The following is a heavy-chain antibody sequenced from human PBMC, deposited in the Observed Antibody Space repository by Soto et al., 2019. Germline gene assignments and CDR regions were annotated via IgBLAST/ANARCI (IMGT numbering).Heavy chain of an antibody. CDR1: GFTFSSYA. Sequence: EVQLLESGGGLVQPGGSLRLSCEASGFTFSSYAMSWVRQAPGKGLEWVSGISGSGGYTYYADSVKGRFTISRDNSKNTLYLQMNSLRAEDTAVYYCAKLGRGTFGDDYWGQGTLVTVSS. CDR3: AKLGRGTFGDDY. D-gene: IGHD3-10*01. V-gene: IGHV3-23*01. CDR2: ISGSGGYT. J-gene: IGHJ4*02.